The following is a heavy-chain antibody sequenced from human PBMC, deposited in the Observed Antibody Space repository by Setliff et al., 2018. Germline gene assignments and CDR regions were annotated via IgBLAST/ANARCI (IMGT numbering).Heavy chain of an antibody. J-gene: IGHJ3*01. CDR1: GGSISSDSYY. CDR2: IYYNGST. CDR3: ARPLEESFGGVRDSDAFDV. Sequence: SETLSLTCTVSGGSISSDSYYWGWIRQPPGKGLEWIGSIYYNGSTHFNPSLKSRVAISVDTSKNLLSLRVNSVTATDTAVYYCARPLEESFGGVRDSDAFDVWGQGTMVTVSS. V-gene: IGHV4-39*01. D-gene: IGHD3-16*01.